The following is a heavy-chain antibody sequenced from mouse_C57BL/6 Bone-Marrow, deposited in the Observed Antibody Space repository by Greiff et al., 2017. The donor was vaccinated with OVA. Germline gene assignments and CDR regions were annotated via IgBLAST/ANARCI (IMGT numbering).Heavy chain of an antibody. Sequence: EVHLVESGEGLVKPGGSLKLSCAASGFTFSSYAMSWVRQTPEQRLEWVAYISSGGDYIYYADTVKGRFTISRDNARNTLYLQMSSLKSEDTAMYYCTRGSNYVDYFDYWGQGTTLTVSS. CDR2: ISSGGDYI. J-gene: IGHJ2*01. CDR1: GFTFSSYA. CDR3: TRGSNYVDYFDY. V-gene: IGHV5-9-1*02. D-gene: IGHD2-5*01.